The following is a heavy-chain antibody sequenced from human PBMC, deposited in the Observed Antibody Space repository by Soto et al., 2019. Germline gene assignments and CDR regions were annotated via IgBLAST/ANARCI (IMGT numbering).Heavy chain of an antibody. Sequence: ASVKVSCKASGYTFTSYAMHWVRQAPGQRLEWMGWINAGNGNTKYSQKFQGRVTITRDTSASTAYMELSSLRSEDTAVYYCARGRAAAGIYYYYGMDVWGQGTTVTVSS. J-gene: IGHJ6*02. D-gene: IGHD6-13*01. V-gene: IGHV1-3*01. CDR2: INAGNGNT. CDR3: ARGRAAAGIYYYYGMDV. CDR1: GYTFTSYA.